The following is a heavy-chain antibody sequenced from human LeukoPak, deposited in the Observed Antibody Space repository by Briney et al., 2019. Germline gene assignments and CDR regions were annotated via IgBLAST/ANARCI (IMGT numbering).Heavy chain of an antibody. CDR1: GFTFSSYS. V-gene: IGHV3-21*01. CDR3: ARDPDYDFWSRTGYYFDY. Sequence: SGGSLRLSCAASGFTFSSYSMNWVRQAPGKGLEWVSSISSSSSYIYYADSVKGRFTISRDSAKNSLYLQMNSLRAEDTAVYYCARDPDYDFWSRTGYYFDYWGQGTLVTVSS. J-gene: IGHJ4*02. D-gene: IGHD3-3*01. CDR2: ISSSSSYI.